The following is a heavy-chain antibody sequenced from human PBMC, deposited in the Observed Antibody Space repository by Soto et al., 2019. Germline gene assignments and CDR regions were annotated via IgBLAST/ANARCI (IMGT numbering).Heavy chain of an antibody. CDR2: ISVDNGNT. J-gene: IGHJ3*02. Sequence: ASVKVSCKASGYTFTNHGINWVRQAPGQGLEWMGWISVDNGNTNYAQEFQGRVTLTTDTSTRTAYMELRSLTSDDTAMYYCARDIIGATVAFDIWGQGTLVTVSS. V-gene: IGHV1-18*04. D-gene: IGHD1-26*01. CDR1: GYTFTNHG. CDR3: ARDIIGATVAFDI.